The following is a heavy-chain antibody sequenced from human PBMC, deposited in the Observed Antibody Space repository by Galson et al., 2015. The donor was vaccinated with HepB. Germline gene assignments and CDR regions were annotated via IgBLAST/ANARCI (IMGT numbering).Heavy chain of an antibody. CDR1: GFTFSSYS. CDR3: ARGPTSSLGDFWSGPGAFDI. Sequence: SLRLSCAASGFTFSSYSMNWVRQAPGKGLEWVSSISSSSSYIYYADSVKGRFTISRDNAKNSLYLQMNSLRAEDTAVYYCARGPTSSLGDFWSGPGAFDIWGQGTMVTVSS. J-gene: IGHJ3*02. V-gene: IGHV3-21*01. D-gene: IGHD3-3*01. CDR2: ISSSSSYI.